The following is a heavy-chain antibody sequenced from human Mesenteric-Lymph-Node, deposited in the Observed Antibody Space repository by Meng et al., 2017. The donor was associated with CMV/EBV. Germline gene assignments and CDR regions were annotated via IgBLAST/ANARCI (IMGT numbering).Heavy chain of an antibody. D-gene: IGHD3-10*01. CDR2: ISTSGTTI. CDR1: GFTFSDYY. CDR3: ARDLHSGIDY. Sequence: LSCADSGFTFSDYYMSWIRQAPGKGLEWVSYISTSGTTIRYADSVKGRFTISRDNARNSLYLQMISLRAEDTAVYYCARDLHSGIDYWGQGTLVTVSS. V-gene: IGHV3-11*01. J-gene: IGHJ4*02.